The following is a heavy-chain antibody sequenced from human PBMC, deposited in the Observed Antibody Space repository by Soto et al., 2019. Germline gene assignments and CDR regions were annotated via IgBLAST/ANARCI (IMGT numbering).Heavy chain of an antibody. J-gene: IGHJ3*01. CDR3: ARFIMGAKVHAFEL. V-gene: IGHV3-23*01. CDR2: INGGSSTT. D-gene: IGHD1-26*01. Sequence: EVQLLESGGDLVQPGGSLRLSCAASGFTFSSYAVNWVRQAPGKGLEWVAAINGGSSTTYYADAVMGRFTISSDNSRITLYFQRYILRAEDTPVYRCARFIMGAKVHAFELLGQGTLVAFSS. CDR1: GFTFSSYA.